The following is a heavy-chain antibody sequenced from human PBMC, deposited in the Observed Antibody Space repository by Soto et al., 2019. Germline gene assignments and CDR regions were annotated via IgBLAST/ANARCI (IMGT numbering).Heavy chain of an antibody. J-gene: IGHJ5*02. CDR3: ARDRGYNWNYGWFDP. CDR1: GYTFSSYG. CDR2: ISAYNGNT. D-gene: IGHD1-7*01. Sequence: QVQLVQSGAEVKKPGASVKVSCKASGYTFSSYGISWVRQAPGQGLEWMGRISAYNGNTNYAQKLQGRFTMTTDTSTSTAYMELRSLGSDDTAVYYCARDRGYNWNYGWFDPWGQGTLVTVSS. V-gene: IGHV1-18*01.